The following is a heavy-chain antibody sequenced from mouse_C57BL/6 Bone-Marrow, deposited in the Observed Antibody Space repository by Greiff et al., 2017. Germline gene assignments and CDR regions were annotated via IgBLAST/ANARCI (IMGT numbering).Heavy chain of an antibody. Sequence: DVKLVESGGGLVQPGGSLSLSCAASGFTFTDYYMSWVRQPPGKALEWLGFIRNKANGYTTEYSASVKGRFTISRDNSQSILYLQMNALRAEDSATYYCARYKDDSNYSYWYFDVWGTGTTVTVSS. CDR3: ARYKDDSNYSYWYFDV. D-gene: IGHD2-5*01. J-gene: IGHJ1*03. CDR1: GFTFTDYY. V-gene: IGHV7-3*01. CDR2: IRNKANGYTT.